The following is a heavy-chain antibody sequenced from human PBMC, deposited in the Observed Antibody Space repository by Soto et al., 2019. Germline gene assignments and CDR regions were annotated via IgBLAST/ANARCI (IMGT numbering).Heavy chain of an antibody. Sequence: KPGGSLRLSCAASGFTFSSYSMNWVRQAPGKGLEWVSSISSSSYIYYADSVKGRFTISRDNAKNSLYLQMNSLRAEDTAVYYCAREGGSYGWFDPWGQGTLVTVSS. CDR2: ISSSSYI. V-gene: IGHV3-21*01. CDR1: GFTFSSYS. J-gene: IGHJ5*02. D-gene: IGHD1-26*01. CDR3: AREGGSYGWFDP.